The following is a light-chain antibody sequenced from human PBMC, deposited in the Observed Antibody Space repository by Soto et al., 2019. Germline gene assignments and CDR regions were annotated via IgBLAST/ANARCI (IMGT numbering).Light chain of an antibody. Sequence: EIVMTQSPATLAVSPGERAALSCRASQSVSSNFAWYQQKPGQAPRLLIYGASSRATGTPARFSGSGSGTEFTLTISSLQPGDSAVYYYQPYNISPYTFGLGTNLEMK. CDR3: QPYNISPYT. J-gene: IGKJ2*01. CDR1: QSVSSN. CDR2: GAS. V-gene: IGKV3-15*01.